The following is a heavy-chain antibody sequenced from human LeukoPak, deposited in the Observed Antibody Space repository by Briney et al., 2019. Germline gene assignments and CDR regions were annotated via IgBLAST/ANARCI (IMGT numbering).Heavy chain of an antibody. D-gene: IGHD4-17*01. CDR1: GGSSSGYY. Sequence: PSETLSLTCAVYGGSSSGYYWSWIRQPPGKGLEWIGEINHSGSTNYNPSLKSRVTISVDTSKNQFSLKLSSVTAADTVVYYCAREVTTNHYYFDYWGQGTLVTVSS. J-gene: IGHJ4*02. CDR3: AREVTTNHYYFDY. CDR2: INHSGST. V-gene: IGHV4-34*01.